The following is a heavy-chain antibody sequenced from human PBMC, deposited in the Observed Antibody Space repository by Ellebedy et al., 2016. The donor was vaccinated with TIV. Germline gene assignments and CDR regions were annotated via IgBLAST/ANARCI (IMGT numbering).Heavy chain of an antibody. J-gene: IGHJ4*02. D-gene: IGHD1-26*01. V-gene: IGHV1-2*02. CDR2: INPNSGGT. CDR3: ARVIVGATAYGY. CDR1: GYTFTSYG. Sequence: ASVKVSXXASGYTFTSYGISWVRQAPGQGLEWMGWINPNSGGTNYAQKFQGRVTMTRDTSISTAYMELSRLRSDDTAVYYCARVIVGATAYGYWGQGTVVTVSS.